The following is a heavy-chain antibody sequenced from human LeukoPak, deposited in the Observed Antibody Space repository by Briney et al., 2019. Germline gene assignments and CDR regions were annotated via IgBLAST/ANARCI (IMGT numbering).Heavy chain of an antibody. CDR3: ARRGYSYGSKDY. J-gene: IGHJ4*02. CDR1: GGSISSSSYY. D-gene: IGHD5-18*01. CDR2: IYYSGST. V-gene: IGHV4-39*01. Sequence: SETLSLTCTVSGGSISSSSYYWGWIRQPPGKGLEWIGSIYYSGSTYYNPSLKSRVTISVDTSKNQFSLKLSSVTAADTAVYYCARRGYSYGSKDYWGQGTLVTVSS.